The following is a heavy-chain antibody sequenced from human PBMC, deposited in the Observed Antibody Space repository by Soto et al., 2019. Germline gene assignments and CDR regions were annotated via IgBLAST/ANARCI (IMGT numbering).Heavy chain of an antibody. V-gene: IGHV4-4*02. Sequence: QVQLEESGPGLAKPSGTLSLTCAVSGDSISSPNWWSWVRQSPGKGLEWLGEIYHNGSTNYNPSLKSQVVISVDKSKNQFSLKLTSVTAADTAVYYCARARGAIFGVVIRNWFDPWGQGTLVTVSS. D-gene: IGHD3-3*01. J-gene: IGHJ5*02. CDR3: ARARGAIFGVVIRNWFDP. CDR1: GDSISSPNW. CDR2: IYHNGST.